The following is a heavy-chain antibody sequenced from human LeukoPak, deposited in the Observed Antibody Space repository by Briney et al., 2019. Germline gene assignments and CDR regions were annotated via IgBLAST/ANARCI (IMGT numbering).Heavy chain of an antibody. CDR3: AKDLPDLDYYDSSGYSLDY. CDR2: ISGSGGST. Sequence: GGSLRLSCAASGFTFSSYAMSWARQAPGKGLEWVSAISGSGGSTYYADSVKGRFTISRDNSKNTLYLQMNSLRAEDTAAYYCAKDLPDLDYYDSSGYSLDYWGQGTLVTVSS. J-gene: IGHJ4*02. CDR1: GFTFSSYA. V-gene: IGHV3-23*01. D-gene: IGHD3-22*01.